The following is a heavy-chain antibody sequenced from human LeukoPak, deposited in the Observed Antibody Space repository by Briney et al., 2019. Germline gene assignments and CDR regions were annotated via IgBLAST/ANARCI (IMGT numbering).Heavy chain of an antibody. CDR1: GFTFSNAW. CDR2: IKSKTDGETT. CDR3: TTDRRCSGGSCYLYYFDY. V-gene: IGHV3-15*01. D-gene: IGHD2-15*01. J-gene: IGHJ4*02. Sequence: PGGSLRLSCAASGFTFSNAWMSWVRQAPGKGLEWVGRIKSKTDGETTDYAAPVKGRFTISRDDSKNTLYLQMNSLKTEDTAVYYRTTDRRCSGGSCYLYYFDYWGQGTLVTVSS.